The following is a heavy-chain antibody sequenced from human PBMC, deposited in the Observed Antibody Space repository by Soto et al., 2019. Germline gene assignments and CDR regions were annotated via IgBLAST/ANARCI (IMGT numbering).Heavy chain of an antibody. CDR1: GYTFTSYA. CDR3: ARDHYYDSSGLGGSFDY. Sequence: GASVKVSCKASGYTFTSYAMHWVRQAPGQRLEWMGWINAGNGNTKYSQKFQGRATITRDTSASTAYMELSSLRSEDTAVYYCARDHYYDSSGLGGSFDYWGQGTLVTVSS. CDR2: INAGNGNT. D-gene: IGHD3-22*01. V-gene: IGHV1-3*01. J-gene: IGHJ4*02.